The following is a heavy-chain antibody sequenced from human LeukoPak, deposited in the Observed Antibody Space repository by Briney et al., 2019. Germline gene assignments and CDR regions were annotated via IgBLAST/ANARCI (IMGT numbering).Heavy chain of an antibody. J-gene: IGHJ4*02. D-gene: IGHD3-10*01. Sequence: GGSLRLSCAASGAIFSNHAMSWVRQAPGKGLEWVSLISGTGVTTYYAASVKGRFTISRDNSKNTLYLQMNSLRAEDTALYYCASTSMVRGVITPFDYWGQGTLVTVPS. CDR2: ISGTGVTT. V-gene: IGHV3-23*01. CDR3: ASTSMVRGVITPFDY. CDR1: GAIFSNHA.